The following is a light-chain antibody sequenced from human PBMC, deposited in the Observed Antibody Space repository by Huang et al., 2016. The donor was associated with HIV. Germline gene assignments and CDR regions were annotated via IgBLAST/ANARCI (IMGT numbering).Light chain of an antibody. Sequence: DIQMTQSPPSLSAYVGDRVTITCRASQDIKIYLNWYQQKPGTAPRLLIYGASTLQSGVPSRFSCSESGTEFTLTISSLQREDFATYFCQQTYSPPFTFGPGTKVDI. J-gene: IGKJ3*01. CDR3: QQTYSPPFT. V-gene: IGKV1-39*01. CDR1: QDIKIY. CDR2: GAS.